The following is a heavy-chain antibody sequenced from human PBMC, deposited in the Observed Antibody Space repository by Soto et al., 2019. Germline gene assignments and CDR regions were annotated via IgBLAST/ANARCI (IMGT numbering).Heavy chain of an antibody. Sequence: GGSLRLSCAASGFTFSSYSMNWVRQAPGKGLEWVSYISSSSSTIYYADSVKGRFTISRDNAKNSLYLQMNSLRDEDTAVYYCARDPRRTYYYGSGSGGWFDPWGQGTLVTVSS. CDR1: GFTFSSYS. CDR3: ARDPRRTYYYGSGSGGWFDP. J-gene: IGHJ5*02. D-gene: IGHD3-10*01. V-gene: IGHV3-48*02. CDR2: ISSSSSTI.